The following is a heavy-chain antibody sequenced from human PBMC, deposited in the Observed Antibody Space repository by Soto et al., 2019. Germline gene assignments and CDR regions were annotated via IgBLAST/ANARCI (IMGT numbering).Heavy chain of an antibody. CDR2: ISGSGGST. V-gene: IGHV3-23*01. CDR1: GFTFSSYA. D-gene: IGHD3-22*01. CDR3: AKARSITMIVVVIDLPFDY. J-gene: IGHJ4*02. Sequence: GSLRLSCAASGFTFSSYAMSWVRQAPGKGLEWVSAISGSGGSTYYADSVKGRFTISRDNSKNTLYLQMNSLRAEDTAVYYCAKARSITMIVVVIDLPFDYWGQGTLVTVSS.